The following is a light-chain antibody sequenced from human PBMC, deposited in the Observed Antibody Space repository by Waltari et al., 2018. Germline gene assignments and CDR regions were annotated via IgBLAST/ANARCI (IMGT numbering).Light chain of an antibody. CDR2: GAS. Sequence: DIVLTQSPCSLFLSPGEGATLSCRASQSVSSHLAWYQQKPGQAPRLLIYGASTRDTGIPERFSGSGSGTDFSLTISRLQPEDSAIYFCQQHDTLPGTFGQGTKVEIK. J-gene: IGKJ1*01. CDR1: QSVSSH. V-gene: IGKV3-20*01. CDR3: QQHDTLPGT.